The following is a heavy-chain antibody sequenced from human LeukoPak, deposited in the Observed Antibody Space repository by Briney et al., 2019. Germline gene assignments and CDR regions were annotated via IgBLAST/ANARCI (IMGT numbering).Heavy chain of an antibody. CDR2: IYYSGST. D-gene: IGHD3-22*01. J-gene: IGHJ3*02. CDR1: ARSISSSSYY. CDR3: AIPDSSGYYYVRDGAFDI. V-gene: IGHV4-39*01. Sequence: SQTPSPTRTVAARSISSSSYYSGWIRQPPRNGMEWIGSIYYSGSTYYNPSLKSRVTMSVDTCKNQFSLKLSSVTAADTAVYYCAIPDSSGYYYVRDGAFDIWGQGTMVTVSS.